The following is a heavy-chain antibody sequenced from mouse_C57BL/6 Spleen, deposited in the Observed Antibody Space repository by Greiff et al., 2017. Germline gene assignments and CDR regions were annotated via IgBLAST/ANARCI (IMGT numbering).Heavy chain of an antibody. J-gene: IGHJ4*01. V-gene: IGHV1-55*01. CDR2: IYPGSGST. CDR3: ARSVYDYDDYAMDD. Sequence: VQLQQPGAELVKPGASVKMSCKASGYTFTSYWITWVKQRPGQGLEWIGDIYPGSGSTNYNEKFKSKATLTVDTSSSTAYMQLSSLTSEDSAVYYCARSVYDYDDYAMDDWGPGASVTVSS. CDR1: GYTFTSYW. D-gene: IGHD2-4*01.